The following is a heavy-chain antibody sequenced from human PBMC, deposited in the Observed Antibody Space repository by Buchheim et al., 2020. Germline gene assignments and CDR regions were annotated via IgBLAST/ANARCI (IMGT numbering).Heavy chain of an antibody. J-gene: IGHJ6*03. CDR3: ARERSQYYDFWSGYLDFNYYYYYMDV. V-gene: IGHV3-7*01. CDR2: IKQDGSEK. D-gene: IGHD3-3*01. CDR1: GFTFSSYW. Sequence: EVQLVESGGGLVQPGGSLRLSCAASGFTFSSYWMSWVRQAPGKGLEWVANIKQDGSEKYYVDSVKGRFTISRDNAKNSLYLQMNSLRAEDTAVYYCARERSQYYDFWSGYLDFNYYYYYMDVWGKGTT.